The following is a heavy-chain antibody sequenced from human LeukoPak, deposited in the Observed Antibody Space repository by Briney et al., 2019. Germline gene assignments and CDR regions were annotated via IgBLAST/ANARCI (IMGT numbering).Heavy chain of an antibody. CDR2: ISGSGGST. CDR3: AAAYGQLLYGPFYYYYGMDV. D-gene: IGHD2-2*02. J-gene: IGHJ6*02. CDR1: GFTFSSYA. V-gene: IGHV3-23*01. Sequence: GRSLRLSCAASGFTFSSYAMSWVRQAPGKGLEWVSAISGSGGSTYYADSVKGRFTISRDNSKNTLYLQMNSLRAEDTAVYYCAAAYGQLLYGPFYYYYGMDVWGQGTTVTVSS.